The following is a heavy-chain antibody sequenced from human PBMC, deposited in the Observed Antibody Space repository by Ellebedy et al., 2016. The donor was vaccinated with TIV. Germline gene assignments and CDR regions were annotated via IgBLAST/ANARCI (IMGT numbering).Heavy chain of an antibody. CDR2: ISVTGDST. J-gene: IGHJ6*02. CDR3: AKGSVGGPLVRGVWWCLDV. Sequence: GESLKISCAASRFTFSSYAMSWVRQAPGKGLEWVSGISVTGDSTNYADSVKGRFTISRDNSKNTLSLQMNSLRAEDTAVYFCAKGSVGGPLVRGVWWCLDVWGQGTTVTVSS. CDR1: RFTFSSYA. V-gene: IGHV3-23*01. D-gene: IGHD3-10*01.